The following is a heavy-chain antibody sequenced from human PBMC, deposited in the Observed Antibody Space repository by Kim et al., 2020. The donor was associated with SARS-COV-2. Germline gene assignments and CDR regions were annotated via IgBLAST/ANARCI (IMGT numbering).Heavy chain of an antibody. Sequence: SETLSLTCTVSGGSISSYYWSWIRQPPGKGLEWIGYIYYSGSTNYNPSLKSRVTISVDTSKNQFSLKLSSVTAADTAVYYCARYYDSSGYSSQFHAFDIWGQGTMVTVSS. J-gene: IGHJ3*02. CDR2: IYYSGST. CDR3: ARYYDSSGYSSQFHAFDI. V-gene: IGHV4-59*01. CDR1: GGSISSYY. D-gene: IGHD3-22*01.